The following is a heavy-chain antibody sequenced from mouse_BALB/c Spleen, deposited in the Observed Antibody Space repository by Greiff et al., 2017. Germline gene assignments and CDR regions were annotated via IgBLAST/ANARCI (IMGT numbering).Heavy chain of an antibody. CDR2: INPSSGYT. CDR3: AREPHLYYGNWYFDV. J-gene: IGHJ1*01. CDR1: GYTFTSYT. Sequence: VKLMESGAELARPGASVKMSCKASGYTFTSYTMHWVKQRPGQGLEWIGYINPSSGYTNYNQKFKDKATLTADKSSSTAYMQLSSLTSEDSAVYYCAREPHLYYGNWYFDVWGAGTTVTVSS. V-gene: IGHV1-4*01. D-gene: IGHD2-1*01.